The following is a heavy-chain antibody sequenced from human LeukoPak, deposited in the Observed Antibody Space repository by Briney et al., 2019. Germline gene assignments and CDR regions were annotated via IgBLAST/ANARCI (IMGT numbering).Heavy chain of an antibody. CDR1: GGSISSGGYY. CDR3: ARHRQGYYDSSGYFDY. V-gene: IGHV4-61*08. CDR2: IYYSGST. J-gene: IGHJ4*02. D-gene: IGHD3-22*01. Sequence: SETLSLTCTVSGGSISSGGYYWSWIRQHPGKGLEWIGYIYYSGSTNYNPSLKSRVTISVDTSKNQFSLKLSSVTAADTAVYYCARHRQGYYDSSGYFDYWGQGTLVTVSS.